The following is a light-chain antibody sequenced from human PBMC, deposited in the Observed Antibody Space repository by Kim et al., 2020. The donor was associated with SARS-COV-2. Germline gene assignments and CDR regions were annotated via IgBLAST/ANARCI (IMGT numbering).Light chain of an antibody. CDR1: RGSVGSYF. Sequence: VPVPCARGRGSVGSYFVQWFQQRPGSDPTTVIYEDDRRPSGVPDRFSGSIDSSSNSASLTISGLKTEDEADYFCHSYDSTNHVIFGGGTQLTVL. CDR3: HSYDSTNHVI. J-gene: IGLJ2*01. CDR2: EDD. V-gene: IGLV6-57*03.